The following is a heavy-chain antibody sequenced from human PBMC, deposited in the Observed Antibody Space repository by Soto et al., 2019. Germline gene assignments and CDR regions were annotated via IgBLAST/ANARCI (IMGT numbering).Heavy chain of an antibody. V-gene: IGHV1-69*06. CDR2: TIPVFNTA. CDR3: ARGVYGSGNYYTGPSAFDI. D-gene: IGHD3-10*01. J-gene: IGHJ3*02. Sequence: QVQLEQSGAEVKKPGSSVKISCKASGGTLSDHGVSWLRQAPGQGLEWVGGTIPVFNTAKYAPKFQGRVTIAADKSPNIAYMKLVSLRCDDTAFYYCARGVYGSGNYYTGPSAFDIWGQGTLVIVSS. CDR1: GGTLSDHG.